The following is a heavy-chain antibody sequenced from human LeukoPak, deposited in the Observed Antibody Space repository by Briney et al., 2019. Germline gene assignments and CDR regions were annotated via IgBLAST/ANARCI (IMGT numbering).Heavy chain of an antibody. CDR1: GYTFTSYD. CDR3: ARLFTPRYCSTTSCYWKGWFDP. V-gene: IGHV1-8*03. D-gene: IGHD2-2*01. Sequence: ASVKVSCKASGYTFTSYDINWVRQATGQGLEWMGWMNPNSGNTGYAQKFQGRVTITTTTSISTAYMELSSLRSEDTAVYYCARLFTPRYCSTTSCYWKGWFDPWGQGTLVTVSS. J-gene: IGHJ5*02. CDR2: MNPNSGNT.